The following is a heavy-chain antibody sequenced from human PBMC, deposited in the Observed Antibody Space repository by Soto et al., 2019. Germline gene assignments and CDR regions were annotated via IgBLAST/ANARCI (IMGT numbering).Heavy chain of an antibody. CDR2: IYYSGST. CDR3: ARGVAVAVGYFDL. CDR1: GGSISSGGYY. V-gene: IGHV4-31*03. Sequence: QVQLQESGPGLVKPSQTLSLTCTVSGGSISSGGYYWSWIRQHPGKGLEWLGYIYYSGSTYYNPSRKSRVTISVDTSKNLFSLKLSSVTAADTAVYYCARGVAVAVGYFDLWGRGTLVTVSS. D-gene: IGHD2-15*01. J-gene: IGHJ2*01.